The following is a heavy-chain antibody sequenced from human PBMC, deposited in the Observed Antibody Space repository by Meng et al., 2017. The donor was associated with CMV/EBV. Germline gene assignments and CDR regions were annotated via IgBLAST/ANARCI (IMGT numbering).Heavy chain of an antibody. V-gene: IGHV3-74*01. Sequence: GESLKISCAASGFTFSSYWMHWVRQAPGKGLVWVSRINSDGGSTSYADSVKGRFTISRDNAKNTLYLQMNSLRAEDTAVYYCARGNGYSYGYYWGQGTLVTVSS. D-gene: IGHD5-18*01. CDR2: INSDGGST. CDR1: GFTFSSYW. CDR3: ARGNGYSYGYY. J-gene: IGHJ4*02.